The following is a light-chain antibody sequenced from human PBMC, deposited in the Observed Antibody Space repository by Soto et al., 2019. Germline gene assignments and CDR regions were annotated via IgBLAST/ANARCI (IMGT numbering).Light chain of an antibody. V-gene: IGKV1-9*01. CDR2: DAS. Sequence: IQLTQSPSSLSASVGDRVTITCRASQGISSYLAWYQQKPGKAPKLLLYDASTLQSGVPSRFSGSGTGTDFTLTISSLQPDDFATYFCHQLNSHPLTFGGGTKVEIK. CDR1: QGISSY. J-gene: IGKJ4*02. CDR3: HQLNSHPLT.